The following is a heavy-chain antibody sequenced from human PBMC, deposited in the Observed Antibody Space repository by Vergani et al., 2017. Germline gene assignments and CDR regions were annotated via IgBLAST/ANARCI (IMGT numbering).Heavy chain of an antibody. V-gene: IGHV2-70*04. J-gene: IGHJ4*02. Sequence: QITLKESGPALVKPTQTLTLTCTFSGFSLSTSGMRVSWIRQPPVKALEWLARIDWDDDKFYSTSLKARLTISKDTSTNQVVLTMTNMDPVDTATYYCARFIAAAGFDYWGQGILVTVSS. CDR1: GFSLSTSGMR. D-gene: IGHD6-13*01. CDR3: ARFIAAAGFDY. CDR2: IDWDDDK.